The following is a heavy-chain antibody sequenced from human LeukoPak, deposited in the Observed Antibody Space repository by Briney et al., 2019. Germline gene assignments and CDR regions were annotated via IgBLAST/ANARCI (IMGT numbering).Heavy chain of an antibody. J-gene: IGHJ5*02. Sequence: PGGSLRLSCAASGFTFRSFAVSWVRQAPGKGLEWVSVISGSGDSTYYADSVKGRFTVSRDNSKNTLYLQMNSLRAEDTAVYYCAKDPPRWVVPAAIPWGQGTLVTVSS. CDR2: ISGSGDST. CDR3: AKDPPRWVVPAAIP. CDR1: GFTFRSFA. D-gene: IGHD2-2*02. V-gene: IGHV3-23*01.